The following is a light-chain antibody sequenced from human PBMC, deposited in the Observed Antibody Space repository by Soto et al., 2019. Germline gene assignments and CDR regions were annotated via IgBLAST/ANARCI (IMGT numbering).Light chain of an antibody. V-gene: IGKV1-5*01. CDR1: QNIRSR. CDR2: DAS. CDR3: QQYHSYGT. J-gene: IGKJ1*01. Sequence: QMTQSRSTLSAGVGDSVTITCRASQNIRSRLAWFQQKPGKAPKLLIYDASSLESGVPQRFSGSGTGAEFTLTISRLQTEDFSTYYCQQYHSYGTCGQGTKVDIK.